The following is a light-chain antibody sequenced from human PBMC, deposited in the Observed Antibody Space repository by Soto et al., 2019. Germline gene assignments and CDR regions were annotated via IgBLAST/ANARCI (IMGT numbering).Light chain of an antibody. CDR1: SSDVGAYNH. Sequence: QSALTQSASVSGSPGQSITISCTGTSSDVGAYNHVSWYQQHPGKAPQLIIYEVSKRPSGLSNRFSASKSGNTASLTISGLQAEDEADYYCCSYTTSRTLVFGTGTKVTAL. J-gene: IGLJ1*01. V-gene: IGLV2-14*01. CDR3: CSYTTSRTLV. CDR2: EVS.